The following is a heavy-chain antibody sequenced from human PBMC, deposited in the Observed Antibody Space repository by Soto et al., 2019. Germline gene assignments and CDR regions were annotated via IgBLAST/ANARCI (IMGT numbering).Heavy chain of an antibody. CDR2: IYQSGST. Sequence: QMHLQESGSGLVKPSQTLSLNCAVSGGSLSNSAYSWSWIRQPPGKGLEWIGFIYQSGSTYYNPSLKSRVTMSLDRPKNQCSLKLSSVTAADTAVYYCARELLFYDSDGFSWDDAFDIWGQGTMVTVSS. V-gene: IGHV4-30-2*01. CDR3: ARELLFYDSDGFSWDDAFDI. J-gene: IGHJ3*02. D-gene: IGHD3-22*01. CDR1: GGSLSNSAYS.